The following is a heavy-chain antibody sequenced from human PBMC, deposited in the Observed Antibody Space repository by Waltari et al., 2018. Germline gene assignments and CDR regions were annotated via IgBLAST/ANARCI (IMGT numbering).Heavy chain of an antibody. J-gene: IGHJ3*02. D-gene: IGHD2-21*01. CDR2: LYYSGSN. CDR1: GGSLSSSSYS. CDR3: ARDRPAIVGVIAAGPGDGFDI. Sequence: QLQLQESGPGLVMPSETLSLTCPVSGGSLSSSSYSWGWIRQPPGKGLEWIGSLYYSGSNDYNPSLKRRVTISVDTAKDQFSLKLSSVTAADTAVYYCARDRPAIVGVIAAGPGDGFDIWGQGTMVTVSS. V-gene: IGHV4-39*07.